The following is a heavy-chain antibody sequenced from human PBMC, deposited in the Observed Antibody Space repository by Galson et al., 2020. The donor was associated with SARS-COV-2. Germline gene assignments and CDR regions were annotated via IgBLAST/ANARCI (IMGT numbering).Heavy chain of an antibody. CDR3: ARGSPVGPYCYGSGGYMSYYYYMDV. D-gene: IGHD3-10*01. CDR1: GGSISSGGYS. CDR2: IYHSGST. J-gene: IGHJ6*03. Sequence: SETLSLTCAVSGGSISSGGYSWSWIRQPPGKGLEWIGYIYHSGSTYYNPSLKSRVTISVDRSKNQFSLKLSSVTAADTAVYYCARGSPVGPYCYGSGGYMSYYYYMDVWGKGTTVTISS. V-gene: IGHV4-30-2*01.